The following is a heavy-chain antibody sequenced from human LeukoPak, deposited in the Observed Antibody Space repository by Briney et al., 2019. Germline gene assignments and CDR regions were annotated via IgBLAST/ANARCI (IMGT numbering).Heavy chain of an antibody. CDR2: IRSNAIDQ. J-gene: IGHJ4*02. CDR3: AKGLGSIPASGFFDY. Sequence: GWSLILSCAASEFTFSSYGMRWVRQAPGKGLEWLDYIRSNAIDQFYAHSVKGRFTISRDNSKTTLYLQMNSQRTDDTAVYYCAKGLGSIPASGFFDYWGQGALVTVSS. CDR1: EFTFSSYG. D-gene: IGHD6-13*01. V-gene: IGHV3-30*02.